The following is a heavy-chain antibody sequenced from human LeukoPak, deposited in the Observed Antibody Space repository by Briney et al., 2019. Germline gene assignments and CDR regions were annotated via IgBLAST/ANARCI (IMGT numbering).Heavy chain of an antibody. CDR1: GFTFSNYA. J-gene: IGHJ4*02. V-gene: IGHV3-30-3*01. CDR3: ARDPVAVAGTRYFDY. Sequence: GGSLRLSCAASGFTFSNYAMHWVRQAPGKGLEWVAVISYDGSFKYYADSVKGRFTISRDNSKNTLYLQMNSLRAEDTAVYYCARDPVAVAGTRYFDYWGPGTLVTVSS. CDR2: ISYDGSFK. D-gene: IGHD6-19*01.